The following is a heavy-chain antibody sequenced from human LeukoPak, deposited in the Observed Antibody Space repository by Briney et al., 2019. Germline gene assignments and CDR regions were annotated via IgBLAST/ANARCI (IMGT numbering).Heavy chain of an antibody. J-gene: IGHJ6*04. CDR2: INWNGAST. D-gene: IGHD3-22*01. CDR1: GCTFDDYG. V-gene: IGHV3-20*04. Sequence: GGSLRVSCAASGCTFDDYGMSWVRHAPGKGLEWFSGINWNGASTGYADSVKGRYTISRDNAKNSLYLQLNSLRAKDTALYYCARDLPPYYDSSGITLDVWGKGTTVTVSS. CDR3: ARDLPPYYDSSGITLDV.